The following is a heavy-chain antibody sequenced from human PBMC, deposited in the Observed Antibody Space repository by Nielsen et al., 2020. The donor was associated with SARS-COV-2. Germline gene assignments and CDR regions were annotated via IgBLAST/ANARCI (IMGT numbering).Heavy chain of an antibody. Sequence: SETLSPTCTVSGGSISSSSYYWGWIRQPPGKGLEWIGSIYYSGSTYYNPSLKSRVTISVDTSKNQFSLKLSSVTAADTAVYYCARDNWDINWFDPWGQGTLVTVSS. V-gene: IGHV4-39*07. D-gene: IGHD1-1*01. CDR1: GGSISSSSYY. CDR2: IYYSGST. CDR3: ARDNWDINWFDP. J-gene: IGHJ5*02.